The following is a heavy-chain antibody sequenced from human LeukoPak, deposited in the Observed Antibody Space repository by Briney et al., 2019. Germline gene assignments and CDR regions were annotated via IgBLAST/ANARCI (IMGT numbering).Heavy chain of an antibody. J-gene: IGHJ4*02. D-gene: IGHD1-7*01. CDR1: GFTFRSFS. CDR3: AKSNWNYVGYFDY. Sequence: GGSLRLSCAASGFTFRSFSMNWVRQAPGKGLEWVSAISSSGRYVYYADSVKGRFTISRDNSKNTLYLQMNSLRAEDTAVYYCAKSNWNYVGYFDYWGQGTLVTVSS. V-gene: IGHV3-21*04. CDR2: ISSSGRYV.